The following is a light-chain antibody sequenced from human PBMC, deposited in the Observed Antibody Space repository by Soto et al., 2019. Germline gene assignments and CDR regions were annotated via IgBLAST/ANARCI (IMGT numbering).Light chain of an antibody. CDR1: QSVSSY. J-gene: IGKJ4*01. CDR2: DAS. Sequence: EIVLTQSPSTLSLSPGERATLSCRASQSVSSYLAWYQQKPGQAPRLLIYDASNMATGIPARFSGSGSGTDFTFTLSSLEPEDFAVYYCQQRSNWTSGLTFGGGTKVEIK. CDR3: QQRSNWTSGLT. V-gene: IGKV3-11*01.